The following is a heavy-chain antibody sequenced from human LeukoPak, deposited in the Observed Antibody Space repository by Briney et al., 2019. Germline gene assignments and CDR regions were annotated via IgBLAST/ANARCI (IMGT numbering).Heavy chain of an antibody. CDR1: GGTFSSYA. V-gene: IGHV1-69*13. J-gene: IGHJ6*03. Sequence: SVKVSCKASGGTFSSYAISWVRQAPGQGLEWMGGIIPIFGTANYAQKFQGRVTITADESTSTAYMELSSLRSEGTAVYYCARVLSLYYYYYMDVWGKGTTVTVSS. CDR2: IIPIFGTA. D-gene: IGHD2/OR15-2a*01. CDR3: ARVLSLYYYYYMDV.